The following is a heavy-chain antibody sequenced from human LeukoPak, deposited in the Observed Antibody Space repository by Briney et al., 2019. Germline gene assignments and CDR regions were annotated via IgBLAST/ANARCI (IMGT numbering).Heavy chain of an antibody. D-gene: IGHD1-26*01. J-gene: IGHJ4*02. CDR3: TRATDSGSSPFDY. Sequence: GGSLRLSCAASGFTFSSFAMTWVRQAPGKGLEWVSVIYDGGSTDYAESVKGRFTISRDNSKNTLYLQMNSLRAEDTAVYYCTRATDSGSSPFDYWGQGTLVTVSS. V-gene: IGHV3-66*01. CDR2: IYDGGST. CDR1: GFTFSSFA.